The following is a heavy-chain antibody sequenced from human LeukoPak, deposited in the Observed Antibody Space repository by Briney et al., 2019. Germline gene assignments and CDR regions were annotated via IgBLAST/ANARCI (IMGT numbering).Heavy chain of an antibody. CDR3: ARLPPGPEALWFDP. CDR2: INPNSGGT. V-gene: IGHV1-2*02. Sequence: ASVKVSCKASGYTFTGYYMHWVRQAPGQGLEWMGWINPNSGGTNYAQKFQGRVTMTRDTSISTAYMELSRLRSDDTAVYYCARLPPGPEALWFDPWGQGTLVTVSS. J-gene: IGHJ5*02. D-gene: IGHD3-10*01. CDR1: GYTFTGYY.